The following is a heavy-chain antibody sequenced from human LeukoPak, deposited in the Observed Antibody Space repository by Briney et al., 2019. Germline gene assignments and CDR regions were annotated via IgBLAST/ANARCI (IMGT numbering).Heavy chain of an antibody. Sequence: SETLSLTCTVSGGSISSYYWSWIRQPPGKGLEWIGYIYYSGSTNYNPSLKSRVTISVDTSKNQFSLKLSSVTAADTAVYYCARGATYYDILTARRVDAFDIWGQGTMVTVSS. CDR2: IYYSGST. J-gene: IGHJ3*02. CDR3: ARGATYYDILTARRVDAFDI. CDR1: GGSISSYY. D-gene: IGHD3-9*01. V-gene: IGHV4-59*01.